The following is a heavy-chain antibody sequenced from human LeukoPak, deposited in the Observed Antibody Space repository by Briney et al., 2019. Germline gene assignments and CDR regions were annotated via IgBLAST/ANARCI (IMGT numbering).Heavy chain of an antibody. Sequence: SETLSLTCTVSGGSTSSYYWSWIRQPPGKGLEWIGYIYYSGSTNYNPSLKSRVTISVDTSKNQFSLKLSSVTAADTAVYYCARDSGGGGYWGQGTLVTVSS. CDR2: IYYSGST. J-gene: IGHJ4*02. V-gene: IGHV4-59*01. CDR1: GGSTSSYY. D-gene: IGHD3-16*01. CDR3: ARDSGGGGY.